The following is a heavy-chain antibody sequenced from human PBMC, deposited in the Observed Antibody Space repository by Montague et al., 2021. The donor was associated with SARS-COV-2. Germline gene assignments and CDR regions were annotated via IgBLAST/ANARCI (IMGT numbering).Heavy chain of an antibody. CDR3: ARVVTLFGVGDTFDY. CDR2: IYYSGST. CDR1: GGSISSGGYY. J-gene: IGHJ4*02. Sequence: TLSLTCTVPGGSISSGGYYWSWIRQHPGKGLEWIGYIYYSGSTXYNPSLKSRVTISVDTSKNQFSLKLSSVTAADTAVYYCARVVTLFGVGDTFDYWGQGTLVTVSS. D-gene: IGHD3-3*01. V-gene: IGHV4-31*03.